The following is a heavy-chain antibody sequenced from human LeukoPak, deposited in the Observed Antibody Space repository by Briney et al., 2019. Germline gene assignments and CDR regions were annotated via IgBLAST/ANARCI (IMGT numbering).Heavy chain of an antibody. V-gene: IGHV3-33*01. J-gene: IGHJ4*02. CDR1: GFTFSNHA. CDR3: ARDPSGFCSTTSCNWAPDY. D-gene: IGHD2-2*01. Sequence: GGSLRLSCAASGFTFSNHAIHWVRQAPGKGLEWVALIWHDGTNKFYADSVKGRFTISGDNPKNTLFLQMNSLRVEDTAVYYCARDPSGFCSTTSCNWAPDYWGQGTLVTVSS. CDR2: IWHDGTNK.